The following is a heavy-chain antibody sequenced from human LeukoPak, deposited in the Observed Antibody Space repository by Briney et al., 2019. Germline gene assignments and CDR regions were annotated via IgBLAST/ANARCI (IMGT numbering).Heavy chain of an antibody. V-gene: IGHV3-21*01. J-gene: IGHJ3*02. Sequence: GGSLRLSCAASGFTFNRYSMMWVRQAAAKGLDWVSSISSSSRYIYYEDSVKGRFTISSDNAKNSLYLQMNSLRAEDTAVYYCAKDASYDILAHAFDIWGQGTMVTVSS. D-gene: IGHD3-9*01. CDR3: AKDASYDILAHAFDI. CDR1: GFTFNRYS. CDR2: ISSSSRYI.